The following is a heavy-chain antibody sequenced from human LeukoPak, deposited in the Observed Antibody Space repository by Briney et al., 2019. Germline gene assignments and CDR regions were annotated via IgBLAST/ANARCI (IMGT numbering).Heavy chain of an antibody. CDR3: ARGVEMATIESLTAFDI. CDR1: YDSIGTYL. J-gene: IGHJ3*02. V-gene: IGHV4-4*07. CDR2: IFASGST. D-gene: IGHD5-24*01. Sequence: SETLSLTCTVSYDSIGTYLWNWVRQPAGKGLEWIGRIFASGSTFYSPSLKSRVTMSVDTSKSQFSLKLNSVTAADTAVYYCARGVEMATIESLTAFDIWGQGTMVTVSS.